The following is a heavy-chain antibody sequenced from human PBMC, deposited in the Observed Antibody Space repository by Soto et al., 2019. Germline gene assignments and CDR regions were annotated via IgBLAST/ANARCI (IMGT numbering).Heavy chain of an antibody. J-gene: IGHJ4*02. V-gene: IGHV3-49*04. CDR3: TRGRPYYYDTSGYFDC. CDR2: IRNKGYGETT. CDR1: GFTFGDYA. Sequence: GGSLRLSCTASGFTFGDYAMNWVRQAPGRGLEWVSFIRNKGYGETTDYAASVKGRFTISRDDSKSIAYLQMNSLKTEDTAVYYCTRGRPYYYDTSGYFDCWGQGTLVTVS. D-gene: IGHD3-22*01.